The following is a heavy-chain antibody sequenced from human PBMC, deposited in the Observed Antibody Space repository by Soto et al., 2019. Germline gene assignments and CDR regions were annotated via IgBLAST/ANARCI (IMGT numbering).Heavy chain of an antibody. CDR1: GFTFSNYW. D-gene: IGHD3-10*01. CDR2: LFGDGSNT. CDR3: VRGDNGHFNMIY. Sequence: EVQLVESGGDLVQPGGSLRLSCAASGFTFSNYWMHWVRLPPGKGLMWVARLFGDGSNTAYADSVKGRFTISRDNAKNTLYLQMDSLRPEDTAIYYCVRGDNGHFNMIYWGQGTLVTVSS. J-gene: IGHJ4*02. V-gene: IGHV3-74*01.